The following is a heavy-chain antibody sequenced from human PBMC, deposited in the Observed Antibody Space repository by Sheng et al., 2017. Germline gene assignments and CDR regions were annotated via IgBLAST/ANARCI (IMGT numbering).Heavy chain of an antibody. CDR3: VKEGYYYMDV. Sequence: EVHLVEYGGGLVQPGGSLRLSCAASGFTFANNVLSWVRQAPGKGLEWVSKISSDGERTFYSDSVKDRLTISRDNSKDTLYLQMNSLRVEDTAIYFCVKEGYYYMDVWGQGTTVTV. CDR2: ISSDGERT. CDR1: GFTFANNV. V-gene: IGHV3-23*04. J-gene: IGHJ6*03.